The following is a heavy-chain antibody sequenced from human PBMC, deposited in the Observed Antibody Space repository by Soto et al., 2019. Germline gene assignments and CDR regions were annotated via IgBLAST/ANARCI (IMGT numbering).Heavy chain of an antibody. CDR1: GVTFSSYA. CDR2: IIPIFGTA. CDR3: AGDSSGYYYVPNDY. J-gene: IGHJ4*02. D-gene: IGHD3-22*01. Sequence: AVKVSCKASGVTFSSYAISWVRQAPGQGLERMGGIIPIFGTANYAQKFQGRVTITADESTSTAYMELSSLRSEDTAVYSCAGDSSGYYYVPNDYWGKGTLVTVSS. V-gene: IGHV1-69*13.